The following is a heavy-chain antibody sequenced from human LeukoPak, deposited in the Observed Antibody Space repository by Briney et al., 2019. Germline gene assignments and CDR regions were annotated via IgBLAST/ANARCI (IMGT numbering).Heavy chain of an antibody. Sequence: GGSLRLSCAASGFTFSSYAMSWVRQAPGKGLEWVSAISGSGGSTNYADSVKGRFTISRDNSKNTLYLQMNSLRAEDTAVYYCAKDSAGWAVVSSELDYWGQGTLVTVSS. D-gene: IGHD2-8*02. J-gene: IGHJ4*02. CDR2: ISGSGGST. CDR3: AKDSAGWAVVSSELDY. CDR1: GFTFSSYA. V-gene: IGHV3-23*01.